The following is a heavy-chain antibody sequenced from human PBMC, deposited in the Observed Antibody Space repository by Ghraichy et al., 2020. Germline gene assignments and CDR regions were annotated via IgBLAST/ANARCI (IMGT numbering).Heavy chain of an antibody. Sequence: SQTLSLTCTVSGGSISSYYWSWIRQPPGKGLEWIGYIYYSGSTNYNPSLKSRVTISVDTSKNQFSLKLSSVTAADTAVYYCAAEKSSGWSRGEIDYWGQGTLVTVSS. CDR2: IYYSGST. D-gene: IGHD6-19*01. J-gene: IGHJ4*02. CDR3: AAEKSSGWSRGEIDY. CDR1: GGSISSYY. V-gene: IGHV4-59*01.